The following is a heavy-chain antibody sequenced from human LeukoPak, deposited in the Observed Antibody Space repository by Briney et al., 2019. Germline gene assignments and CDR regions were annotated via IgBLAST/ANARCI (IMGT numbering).Heavy chain of an antibody. Sequence: GSLRLSCAASGFTSSSYWMSWVRQAPGKGLEWVANTKQDGTEKYYVDSVKGRFTISRDNAKKSLYLQMNSLRAEDTAVYYCARDRNTDFWSGYYTNYFDYWGQGTLVTVSS. CDR3: ARDRNTDFWSGYYTNYFDY. J-gene: IGHJ4*02. V-gene: IGHV3-7*01. CDR1: GFTSSSYW. CDR2: TKQDGTEK. D-gene: IGHD3-3*01.